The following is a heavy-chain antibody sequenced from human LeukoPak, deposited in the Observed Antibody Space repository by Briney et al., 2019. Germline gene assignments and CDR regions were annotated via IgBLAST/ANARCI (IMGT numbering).Heavy chain of an antibody. D-gene: IGHD6-19*01. V-gene: IGHV1-46*01. Sequence: ASVKVSCKASGYTFTSYYMHWVRQAPGQGLEWMGIINPSGGSTSYAQKFQGRVTMTEDTSTDTAYMELSSLRSEDTAVYYCALHVGSGWWTDGYWGQGTLVTVSS. CDR2: INPSGGST. CDR1: GYTFTSYY. CDR3: ALHVGSGWWTDGY. J-gene: IGHJ4*02.